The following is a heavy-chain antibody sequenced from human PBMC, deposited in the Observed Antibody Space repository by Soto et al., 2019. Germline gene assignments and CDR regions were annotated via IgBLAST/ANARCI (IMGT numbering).Heavy chain of an antibody. CDR1: GGSISNYY. V-gene: IGHV4-59*01. Sequence: SSETLSLTCTVSGGSISNYYWSWIRQPPGKGLEWIGYIYYSGSTNYNPSLKSRVTISIDTSKTQFSLKLSSVNAADSAVYYRAISDETARPFSATDYYFDYWGQGTLVTVSS. D-gene: IGHD6-6*01. CDR2: IYYSGST. CDR3: AISDETARPFSATDYYFDY. J-gene: IGHJ4*02.